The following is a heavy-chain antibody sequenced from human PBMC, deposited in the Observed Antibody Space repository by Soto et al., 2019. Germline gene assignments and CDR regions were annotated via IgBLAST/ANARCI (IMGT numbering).Heavy chain of an antibody. D-gene: IGHD3-22*01. CDR3: AGERPYYYDSSGYYQS. J-gene: IGHJ5*02. Sequence: QVQLQESGPGLVKPSETLSLTCTVSGGSISSYYWSWIRQPPGKGLEWIGYIYYSGSTNYNPSLKSRVTIAVDTSKNQFSLKLSSVTAADTAVYYCAGERPYYYDSSGYYQSWGQGTLVTVSS. V-gene: IGHV4-59*01. CDR2: IYYSGST. CDR1: GGSISSYY.